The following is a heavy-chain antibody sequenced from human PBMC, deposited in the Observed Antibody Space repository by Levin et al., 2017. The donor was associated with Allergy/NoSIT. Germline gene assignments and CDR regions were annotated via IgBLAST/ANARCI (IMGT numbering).Heavy chain of an antibody. D-gene: IGHD3-10*01. Sequence: GGSLRLSCAASGFTFSNFWMAWVRQAPGKGLEWLANIKQDGNEKFYVDSVRGRFTISRDNAKNSLYLQMNSLRVEDTAVYYCARDVYPEGSPMDYWGQGTLVTVSS. CDR3: ARDVYPEGSPMDY. J-gene: IGHJ4*02. V-gene: IGHV3-7*01. CDR1: GFTFSNFW. CDR2: IKQDGNEK.